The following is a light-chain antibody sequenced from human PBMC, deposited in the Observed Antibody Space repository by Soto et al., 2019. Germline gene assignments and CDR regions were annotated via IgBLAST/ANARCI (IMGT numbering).Light chain of an antibody. CDR2: EVS. J-gene: IGLJ3*02. V-gene: IGLV2-23*02. CDR3: CSFAGRKTWV. CDR1: ANNIGGYNV. Sequence: QSALTQPASVSGSPGQSITISCTGTANNIGGYNVVSWYQQHPGKAPKLIIYEVSQRPSGVSNRFSGSKSGNTASLTISGLLAEDEADYHCCSFAGRKTWVFGGGTKVTVL.